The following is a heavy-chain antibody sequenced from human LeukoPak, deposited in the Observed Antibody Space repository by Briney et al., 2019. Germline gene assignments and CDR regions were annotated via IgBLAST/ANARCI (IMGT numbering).Heavy chain of an antibody. CDR2: ISSSGSAI. CDR1: GFTFSDYY. J-gene: IGHJ4*02. D-gene: IGHD2-2*01. CDR3: ARENLVVVPAAYQSLFDY. Sequence: KPGGSLRLSCAASGFTFSDYYMSWIRQAPGKGLGWVSYISSSGSAIYYADSVKGRFTISRDNAKNSLYLQMNSLRAEDTAVYYCARENLVVVPAAYQSLFDYWGQGTLVTVSS. V-gene: IGHV3-11*01.